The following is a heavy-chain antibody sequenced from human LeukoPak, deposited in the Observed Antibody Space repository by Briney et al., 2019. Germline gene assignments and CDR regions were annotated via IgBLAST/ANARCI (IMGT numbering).Heavy chain of an antibody. CDR1: GFTLSSFR. D-gene: IGHD3-22*01. Sequence: GGSLRLSCAASGFTLSSFRMSWVRQAPGKGLEWVSRIIESGSTYYADSVKGRFTISRDNSKNTLYLQMNSLRAEDTAVYYCAKVRLDYYDSSGYYYAGDAFDIWGQGTMVTVSS. J-gene: IGHJ3*02. CDR3: AKVRLDYYDSSGYYYAGDAFDI. CDR2: IIESGST. V-gene: IGHV3-23*01.